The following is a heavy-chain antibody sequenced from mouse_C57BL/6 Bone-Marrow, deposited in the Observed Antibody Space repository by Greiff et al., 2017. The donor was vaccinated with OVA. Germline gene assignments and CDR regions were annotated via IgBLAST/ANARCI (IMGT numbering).Heavy chain of an antibody. J-gene: IGHJ4*01. CDR1: AFTFSSYA. CDR3: TRLLDAMDY. Sequence: DVMLVESGEGLVKPGGSLKLSCAASAFTFSSYAMSWVRQTPEKRLEWVAYISSGGDYIYYADTVKGRFTISRDNARNTLYLQMSSLKSEDTAMYYCTRLLDAMDYWGQGTSVTVSS. V-gene: IGHV5-9-1*02. D-gene: IGHD2-1*01. CDR2: ISSGGDYI.